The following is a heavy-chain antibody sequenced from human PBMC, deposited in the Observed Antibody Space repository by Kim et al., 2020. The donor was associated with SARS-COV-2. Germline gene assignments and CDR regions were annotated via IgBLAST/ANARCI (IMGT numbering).Heavy chain of an antibody. V-gene: IGHV3-23*01. J-gene: IGHJ3*02. CDR2: ISGSGGST. D-gene: IGHD3-10*01. Sequence: GGSLRLSCAASGFTFSSYAMSWVRQAPGKGLEWVSAISGSGGSTYYADSVKGRFTISRDNSKNTLYLQMNSLRAEDTAVYYCAKDHLDTRSGSPDAFDIWGQGTMVTVSS. CDR1: GFTFSSYA. CDR3: AKDHLDTRSGSPDAFDI.